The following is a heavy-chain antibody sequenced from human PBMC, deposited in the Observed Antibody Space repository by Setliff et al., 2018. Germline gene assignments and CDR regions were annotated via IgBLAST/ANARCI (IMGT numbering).Heavy chain of an antibody. CDR3: ARVVGDYDYEDYYYYGMDV. D-gene: IGHD4-17*01. Sequence: ASVKVSCKASGYTFTGYYMHWVRQAPGQGLEWMGWISAYNGNTNYAQKLQGRVTMTTDTSTSTAYMELRSLRSDDTAVYYCARVVGDYDYEDYYYYGMDVWGQGTTVTVSS. V-gene: IGHV1-18*04. CDR2: ISAYNGNT. J-gene: IGHJ6*02. CDR1: GYTFTGYY.